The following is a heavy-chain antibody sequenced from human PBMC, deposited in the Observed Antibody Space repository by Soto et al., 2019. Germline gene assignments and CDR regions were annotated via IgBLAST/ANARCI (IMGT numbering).Heavy chain of an antibody. J-gene: IGHJ5*02. Sequence: QVQLQESGPGLVKPSQTLSLTCTVSGGSISSGDYYWSWIRQPPGKGLEWIGYIYYSGSTYYNPSRKSRLTISVDTSKHHFSLNLSAVTAADTAMYYCARAGVATIYPGNHWFDPWGQGTLVTVSS. CDR1: GGSISSGDYY. CDR3: ARAGVATIYPGNHWFDP. V-gene: IGHV4-30-4*01. CDR2: IYYSGST. D-gene: IGHD5-12*01.